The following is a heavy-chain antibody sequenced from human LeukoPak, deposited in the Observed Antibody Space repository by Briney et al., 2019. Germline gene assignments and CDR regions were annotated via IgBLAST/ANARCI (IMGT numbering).Heavy chain of an antibody. V-gene: IGHV1-69*13. J-gene: IGHJ4*02. Sequence: ASVKASCKASGGTFSSYAISWVRQAPGQGLEWMGGIIPIFGTANYAQKFQGRVTITADESTSTAYMELSSLRSEDTAVYYCARAHSWSSSASFDYWGQGTLVTVSS. D-gene: IGHD6-6*01. CDR1: GGTFSSYA. CDR3: ARAHSWSSSASFDY. CDR2: IIPIFGTA.